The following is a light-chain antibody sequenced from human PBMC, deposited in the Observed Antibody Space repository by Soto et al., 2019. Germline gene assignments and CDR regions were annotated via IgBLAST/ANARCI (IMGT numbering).Light chain of an antibody. V-gene: IGKV3-15*01. J-gene: IGKJ4*01. CDR3: QEYNNWPALT. CDR1: QSVSSN. Sequence: EIVMTQSPATLSVSPGERATLSCRANQSVSSNLAWYQQKPGQAPRLLISGASTSATGIPDRFSGSGSGTEFTLTISSLQSEDFAVYYCQEYNNWPALTFGGGTKVEIK. CDR2: GAS.